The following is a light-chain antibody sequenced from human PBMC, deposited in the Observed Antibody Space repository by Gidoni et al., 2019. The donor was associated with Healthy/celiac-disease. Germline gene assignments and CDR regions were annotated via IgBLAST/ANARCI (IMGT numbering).Light chain of an antibody. J-gene: IGLJ2*01. V-gene: IGLV2-14*01. Sequence: QSALTQPAFVSGSPGQSITISCTGTSSDVGGYNYVSWYQQHPGKAPKLMIYEVRNRPSGVSNRFSGSKSGNTASLTISGLQAEDEADYYCSSYTSSSTVVFGGGTKLTVL. CDR1: SSDVGGYNY. CDR2: EVR. CDR3: SSYTSSSTVV.